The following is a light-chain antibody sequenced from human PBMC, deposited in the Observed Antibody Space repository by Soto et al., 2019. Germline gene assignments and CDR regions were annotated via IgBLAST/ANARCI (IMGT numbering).Light chain of an antibody. J-gene: IGKJ2*01. CDR2: LAS. V-gene: IGKV1-17*01. CDR3: LHHNGYPPV. Sequence: DIQMTQSPSSLSASVGDTVTITCRASQHITNDCAWYQQKAGRAPKCLILLASRLQTGVPSRFSGSGSETEFTLTISSRQPEDFATYYCLHHNGYPPVFGQGTKVEIK. CDR1: QHITND.